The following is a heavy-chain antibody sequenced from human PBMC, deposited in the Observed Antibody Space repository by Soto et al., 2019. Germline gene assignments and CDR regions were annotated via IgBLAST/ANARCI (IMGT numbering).Heavy chain of an antibody. D-gene: IGHD6-19*01. Sequence: QVQLQESGPGLVKPSQTLSLTCTVSGGSISSGDYYWSWIRQPPGKGLEWIGYIYSSGSTYYNPSLKSRVTISVDTSKNQFSLRLRSVTAADTAVYYCARERPDGCRLDPWGQGTLVTVSS. V-gene: IGHV4-30-4*01. CDR1: GGSISSGDYY. CDR3: ARERPDGCRLDP. CDR2: IYSSGST. J-gene: IGHJ5*02.